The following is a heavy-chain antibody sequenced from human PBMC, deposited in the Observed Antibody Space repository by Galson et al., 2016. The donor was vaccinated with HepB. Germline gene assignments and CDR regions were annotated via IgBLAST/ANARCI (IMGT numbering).Heavy chain of an antibody. D-gene: IGHD6-19*01. J-gene: IGHJ6*02. Sequence: SLRLSCAVSGFTFSSMWMRWVRQAPGRGLEWVANINPDGSTRPYVDSVKGRFTIYRDNAKNSLYLQLDSLRGEDTAVYYCARRGILLRASCWGWGMDVWGQGTTVTVSS. CDR2: INPDGSTR. CDR1: GFTFSSMW. CDR3: ARRGILLRASCWGWGMDV. V-gene: IGHV3-7*03.